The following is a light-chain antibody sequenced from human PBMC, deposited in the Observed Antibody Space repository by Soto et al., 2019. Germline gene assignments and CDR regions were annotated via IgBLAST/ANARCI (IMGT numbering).Light chain of an antibody. Sequence: EIVLTQSPGTLSLSPGERATLSCRASQSVSTSYLAWYQQKPGQAPRLLIYGASSSATGIPDRFSGSGSGTDFTLTISRLEPEDFAGYYCQQYGSSPPWTFGQGTKVEIK. CDR3: QQYGSSPPWT. CDR2: GAS. J-gene: IGKJ1*01. V-gene: IGKV3-20*01. CDR1: QSVSTSY.